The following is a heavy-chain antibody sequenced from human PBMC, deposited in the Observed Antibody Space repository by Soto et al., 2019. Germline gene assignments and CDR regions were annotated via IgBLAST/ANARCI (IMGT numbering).Heavy chain of an antibody. CDR2: VSYSGST. J-gene: IGHJ1*01. Sequence: QLQLHESGPGLVKPSETLSLTCTVSGGSIISNSYYWGWIRQPPGKGLEWIGSVSYSGSTSYNASLTSRVSISVDTSKNQFSLRLNFVTAADTAVYYCAGLLATGNSERGYFYHWGQGTLVTVSS. CDR1: GGSIISNSYY. CDR3: AGLLATGNSERGYFYH. V-gene: IGHV4-39*01. D-gene: IGHD1-1*01.